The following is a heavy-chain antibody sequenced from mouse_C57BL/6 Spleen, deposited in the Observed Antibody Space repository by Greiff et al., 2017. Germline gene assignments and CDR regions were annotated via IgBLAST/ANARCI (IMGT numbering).Heavy chain of an antibody. J-gene: IGHJ2*01. CDR1: GFSLTSYG. CDR3: ARDWDYFDY. V-gene: IGHV2-2*01. Sequence: VKLVESGPGLVQPSQSLSITCTVSGFSLTSYGVHWVRQSPGKGLEWLGVIWRGGSTDYNAAFISRLSISKDNSKSQVFFKMHSLQADDTAIYYCARDWDYFDYWGQGTTLTVSS. CDR2: IWRGGST. D-gene: IGHD4-1*01.